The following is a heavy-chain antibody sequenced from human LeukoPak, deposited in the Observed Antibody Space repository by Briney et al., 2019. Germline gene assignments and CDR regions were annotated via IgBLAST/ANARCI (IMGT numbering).Heavy chain of an antibody. CDR1: GGSVSSTTYY. CDR2: INYSGST. CDR3: ARYVVYGSGKYYFDY. J-gene: IGHJ4*02. D-gene: IGHD3-10*01. V-gene: IGHV4-39*01. Sequence: SETLSLTCTVSGGSVSSTTYYWSWIRQPPGKGLEWIGSINYSGSTYYNPSLKSLVINSVDTSENQCSRKLSSVTAADTAVYYCARYVVYGSGKYYFDYWGQGTLVTVSS.